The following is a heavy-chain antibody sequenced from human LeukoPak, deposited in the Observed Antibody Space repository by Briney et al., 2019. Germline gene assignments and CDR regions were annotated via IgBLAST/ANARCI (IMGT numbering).Heavy chain of an antibody. V-gene: IGHV4-59*01. J-gene: IGHJ2*01. D-gene: IGHD3-22*01. CDR2: IYYSGST. CDR3: ARSSGYTSGWYFDL. CDR1: GGSLSSYY. Sequence: SETLSLTCTVSGGSLSSYYWSWIRQPPGKGLEWIGYIYYSGSTNYNPSLKSRVTISVDTSKNQFSLKLSSVTAADTAVYYCARSSGYTSGWYFDLWGRGTLVTVSS.